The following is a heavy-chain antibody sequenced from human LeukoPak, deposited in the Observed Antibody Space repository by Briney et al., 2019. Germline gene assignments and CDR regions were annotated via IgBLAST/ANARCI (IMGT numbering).Heavy chain of an antibody. CDR1: GDSISNYY. J-gene: IGHJ6*03. D-gene: IGHD6-19*01. CDR2: IYYSGTT. V-gene: IGHV4-59*01. CDR3: ARIMEGSSSGWYRVYYMDV. Sequence: PSETLSLTCTVSGDSISNYYWSWIRQPPGKGLEWIGYIYYSGTTNYNPSLKSRVTISVDTSKNQFSLKLSSVTAADTAVYYCARIMEGSSSGWYRVYYMDVWGKGTTVTVSS.